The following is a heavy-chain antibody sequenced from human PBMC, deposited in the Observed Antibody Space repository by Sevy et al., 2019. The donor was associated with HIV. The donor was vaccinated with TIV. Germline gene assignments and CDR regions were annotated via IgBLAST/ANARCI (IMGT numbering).Heavy chain of an antibody. D-gene: IGHD2-15*01. CDR3: ARDLFSGGNAVYGY. Sequence: VGSLRLSCAASGFTFSSYAMNWVRQAPGKGLEWVSSINAISSNIYYAASVKGRFTISRDNAENSLYLQMNSVRAEDTAVYYCARDLFSGGNAVYGYWGQGTLVTVSS. J-gene: IGHJ4*02. V-gene: IGHV3-21*01. CDR2: INAISSNI. CDR1: GFTFSSYA.